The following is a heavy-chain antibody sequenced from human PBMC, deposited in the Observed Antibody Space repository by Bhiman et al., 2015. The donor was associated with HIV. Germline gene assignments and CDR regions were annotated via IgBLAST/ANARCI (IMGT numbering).Heavy chain of an antibody. CDR1: GFPFSNYG. CDR3: VREPGGTTQGRFDY. J-gene: IGHJ4*02. Sequence: QVQLVESGGGVVQPGRSLRLSCAASGFPFSNYGMHWVRQAPGKGLEWVAVISFDGTHKYYADSVKGRFTISRDNAKNSLYLQMNSLRAEDTAVYYCVREPGGTTQGRFDYWGQGTLVTVSS. CDR2: ISFDGTHK. V-gene: IGHV3-30*03. D-gene: IGHD1-7*01.